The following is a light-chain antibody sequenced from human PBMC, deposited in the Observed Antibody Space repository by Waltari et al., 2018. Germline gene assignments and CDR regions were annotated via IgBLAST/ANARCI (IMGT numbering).Light chain of an antibody. V-gene: IGKV1-39*01. CDR2: AAS. Sequence: IHMTDSPSSLPPYVGARVTITCRASQNIGSYLNWFQQKPGKAPKPLIYAASSLQSGVPTRFSGSGSGTDFTLTVSSLQPEDFATYYCQQSYSSPTFGGGTKVEIK. CDR1: QNIGSY. CDR3: QQSYSSPT. J-gene: IGKJ4*01.